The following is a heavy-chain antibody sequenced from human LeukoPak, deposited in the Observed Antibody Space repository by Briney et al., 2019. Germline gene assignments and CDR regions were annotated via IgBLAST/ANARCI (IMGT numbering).Heavy chain of an antibody. CDR2: MNPNSGNT. CDR1: GYTFTSYD. J-gene: IGHJ5*02. D-gene: IGHD6-13*01. CDR3: AKSIAAAGPVGWFDP. V-gene: IGHV1-8*03. Sequence: ASVKVSCKASGYTFTSYDINWVRQATGQGLEWMGWMNPNSGNTGYAQKFQGRVTITRNTSISTAYMELSSLRSEDTAVYYCAKSIAAAGPVGWFDPWGQGTLVTVSS.